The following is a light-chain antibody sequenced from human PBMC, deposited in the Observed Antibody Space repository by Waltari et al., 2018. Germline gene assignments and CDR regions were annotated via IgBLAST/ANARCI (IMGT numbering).Light chain of an antibody. CDR2: KAS. J-gene: IGKJ1*01. CDR3: QQYNSYSWT. Sequence: DIQMTQSPSTLSASVGDRVTITCRASQSISSWLAWYQQKPGKAPKLLIYKASSVESGVPSRFSGSGAGTEFTLTISSLHPDDFATYYCQQYNSYSWTFGQGTKVEIK. V-gene: IGKV1-5*03. CDR1: QSISSW.